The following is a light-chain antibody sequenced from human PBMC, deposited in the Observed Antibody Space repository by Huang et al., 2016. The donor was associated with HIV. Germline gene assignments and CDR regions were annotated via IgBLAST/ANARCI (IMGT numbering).Light chain of an antibody. CDR3: QQYGGSPLFT. CDR1: QSLSSSS. J-gene: IGKJ3*01. Sequence: EIVLTQSPGTLSLSPGERAALSCRASQSLSSSSLAWYQQKPGQAPRLLIDGASNSATGIPDKFSGSGSGTDFTLIITRLEAEDSAVYYCQQYGGSPLFTFGPGTKVEIK. V-gene: IGKV3-20*01. CDR2: GAS.